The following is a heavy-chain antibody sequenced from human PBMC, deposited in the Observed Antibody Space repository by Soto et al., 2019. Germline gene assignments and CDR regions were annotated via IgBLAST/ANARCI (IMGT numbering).Heavy chain of an antibody. Sequence: QVQLVQSGAEVKKPGAPVKVSCKASGYTFTSYGISWVRQAPGQGLAWMGWISAYNGNTNYAQKLQGRVTMTTDTSTSRGYMEVRSLRSDGTAVYYCARDSYGSSWVKAAYWGQGGLVTVSS. CDR3: ARDSYGSSWVKAAY. J-gene: IGHJ4*02. D-gene: IGHD6-13*01. CDR1: GYTFTSYG. CDR2: ISAYNGNT. V-gene: IGHV1-18*01.